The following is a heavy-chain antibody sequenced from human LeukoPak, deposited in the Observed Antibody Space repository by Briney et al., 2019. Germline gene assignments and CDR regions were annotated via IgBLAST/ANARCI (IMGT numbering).Heavy chain of an antibody. Sequence: SETLSLTCTVSGGSISSYYWSWIRQPAGKGLEWIGRIYTSGSTNYNPSLKSRVTMSVDTSKNQFSLRLSSVTAADTAVYYCARDGDSYGPTYYYYMDVWGKGTTVTVSS. CDR3: ARDGDSYGPTYYYYMDV. CDR2: IYTSGST. V-gene: IGHV4-4*07. J-gene: IGHJ6*03. CDR1: GGSISSYY. D-gene: IGHD5-18*01.